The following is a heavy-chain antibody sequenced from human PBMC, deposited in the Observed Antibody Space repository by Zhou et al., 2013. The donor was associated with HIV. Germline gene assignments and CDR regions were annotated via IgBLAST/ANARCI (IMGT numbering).Heavy chain of an antibody. D-gene: IGHD1-7*01. CDR3: AIKGTEDRGWFDP. V-gene: IGHV1-69*05. Sequence: QVQLVQSGAEVKKPGSSVRVSCKASGGTFSSYDISWVRQVSGQGLEWMGGIIPMFRRANYAQKFQGRVTITTDESTNTAYMDLSSLKSEDTAMYYCAIKGTEDRGWFDPWGQGTLVTVSS. CDR2: IIPMFRRA. J-gene: IGHJ5*02. CDR1: GGTFSSYD.